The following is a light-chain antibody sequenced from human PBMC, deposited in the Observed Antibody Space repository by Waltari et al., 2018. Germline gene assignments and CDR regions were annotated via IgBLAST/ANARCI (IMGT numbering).Light chain of an antibody. V-gene: IGKV3-11*01. CDR3: QQRTNWPRNT. J-gene: IGKJ2*01. Sequence: EIVLTQSSATLSLFPGERATPPCRASQSVSSYLAWYQQKPGQTPRLLIYDASNRATGVPARFSGSGSGTDFTLTISSLEPEDFAVYYCQQRTNWPRNTFGQGTKLEIK. CDR1: QSVSSY. CDR2: DAS.